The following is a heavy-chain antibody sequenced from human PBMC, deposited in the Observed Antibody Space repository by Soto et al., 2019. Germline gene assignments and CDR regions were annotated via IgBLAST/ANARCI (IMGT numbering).Heavy chain of an antibody. CDR2: ISSSGSTI. J-gene: IGHJ6*03. Sequence: GGSLRLSCAASGFTFSDYYMSWIRQAPGKGLEWVSYISSSGSTIYYADSVKGRFTISRDNAKNSLYLQMNSLRAEDTAVYYCARDRGNINWNYDSPYYYYMDVWGKGTTVTVSS. CDR1: GFTFSDYY. CDR3: ARDRGNINWNYDSPYYYYMDV. D-gene: IGHD1-7*01. V-gene: IGHV3-11*01.